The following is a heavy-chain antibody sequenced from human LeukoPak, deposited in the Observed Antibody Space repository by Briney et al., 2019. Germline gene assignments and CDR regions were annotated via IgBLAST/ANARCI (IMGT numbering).Heavy chain of an antibody. CDR1: GFTFSSYA. Sequence: GGSLILSCTAAGFTFSSYAMHWVPQAPGKGLEWVAVISYDGSNKYYADSVKGRFTISRDNSKNTLYLQMNSLRAEDTAVYYCARDLMVRGVTYYYYGMDVWGQGTTVTVSS. V-gene: IGHV3-30*04. D-gene: IGHD3-10*01. J-gene: IGHJ6*02. CDR3: ARDLMVRGVTYYYYGMDV. CDR2: ISYDGSNK.